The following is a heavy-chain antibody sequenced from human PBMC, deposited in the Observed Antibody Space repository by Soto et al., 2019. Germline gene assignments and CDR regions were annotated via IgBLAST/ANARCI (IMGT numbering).Heavy chain of an antibody. Sequence: GGSLRLSCAASGFTFSSYSINWVRQAPGKGLEWVSSISSSSSYIYYADSVKGRFTISRDNAKNSLYLQMNSLRAEDTAVYYCARDRDDPAVVGATDDYWGQGTLVTVSS. CDR1: GFTFSSYS. V-gene: IGHV3-21*01. J-gene: IGHJ4*02. CDR3: ARDRDDPAVVGATDDY. CDR2: ISSSSSYI. D-gene: IGHD1-26*01.